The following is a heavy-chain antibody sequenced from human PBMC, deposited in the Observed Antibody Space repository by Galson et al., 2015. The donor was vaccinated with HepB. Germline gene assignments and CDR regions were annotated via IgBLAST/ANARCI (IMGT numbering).Heavy chain of an antibody. Sequence: SLRLSCAASGFTFSSNWMFRVRQAPGKGLVWVSRINSDGSTTAYADLVKGRFTISRDNAENTLYLQMSSLRAEDTAVYHRARGRQGHYFDYWGQGALVTVSS. CDR2: INSDGSTT. V-gene: IGHV3-74*01. J-gene: IGHJ4*02. CDR3: ARGRQGHYFDY. CDR1: GFTFSSNW.